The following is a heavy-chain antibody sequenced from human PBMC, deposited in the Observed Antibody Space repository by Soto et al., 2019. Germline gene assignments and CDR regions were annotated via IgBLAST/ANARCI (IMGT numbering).Heavy chain of an antibody. V-gene: IGHV3-23*01. CDR3: AKDFWDFAGRYFDY. D-gene: IGHD1-26*01. CDR2: IRGSGGST. J-gene: IGHJ4*02. Sequence: GGSLRLSCAAAGFTFSSYAMSWVRQAPGKGLEWVSAIRGSGGSTYYADSVKGRFTISRDTSKNTLYLQMNSLRAGDTAVYYCAKDFWDFAGRYFDYWGQGTLVTVSS. CDR1: GFTFSSYA.